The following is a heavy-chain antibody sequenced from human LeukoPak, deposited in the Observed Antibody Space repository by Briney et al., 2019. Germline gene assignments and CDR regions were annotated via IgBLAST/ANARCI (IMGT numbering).Heavy chain of an antibody. CDR3: AIQRGYSYGSGDY. D-gene: IGHD5-18*01. Sequence: SVKVSFKASGGTFSSYAISWVRLPPGQGNEWMGRIIPILGIANYAQKFQGRVTITSDKSTSTAYMELSSRRSEDTAVYYCAIQRGYSYGSGDYWGQGTLVTVSS. V-gene: IGHV1-69*04. J-gene: IGHJ4*02. CDR1: GGTFSSYA. CDR2: IIPILGIA.